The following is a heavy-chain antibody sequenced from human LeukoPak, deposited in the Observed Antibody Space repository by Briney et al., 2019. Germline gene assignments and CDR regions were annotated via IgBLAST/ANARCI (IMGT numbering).Heavy chain of an antibody. CDR3: AKSLYGGCDY. D-gene: IGHD3-16*02. V-gene: IGHV3-23*01. J-gene: IGHJ4*02. CDR2: VNGNGGST. Sequence: GGSVRLSCVCSVFSFSSYVWRGVRQPRGRGREGVSGVNGNGGSTSYADSVKGRFTIFRDNSKNTVYLQMNSLRVEDTAVYYCAKSLYGGCDYWGQGTVVTVSS. CDR1: VFSFSSYV.